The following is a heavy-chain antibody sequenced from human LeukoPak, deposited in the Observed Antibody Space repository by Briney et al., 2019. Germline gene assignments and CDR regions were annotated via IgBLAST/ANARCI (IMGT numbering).Heavy chain of an antibody. CDR1: GFTFSSYG. D-gene: IGHD4-17*01. CDR3: AKQSTVTAPSDFDY. V-gene: IGHV3-30*18. J-gene: IGHJ4*02. CDR2: ISYDGSNK. Sequence: GRSLRLSCAASGFTFSSYGMHWVRQAPGKGLEWVAVISYDGSNKCYADSVKGRFTISRDNSKNTLYLQMNSLRAEDTAVYYCAKQSTVTAPSDFDYWGQGTLVTVSS.